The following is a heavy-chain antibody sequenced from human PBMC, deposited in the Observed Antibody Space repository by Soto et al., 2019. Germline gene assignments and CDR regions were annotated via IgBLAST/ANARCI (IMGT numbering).Heavy chain of an antibody. Sequence: QVQLVQSGAEVKKPGASVKVSCKASGYTFTSYGISWVRQAPGQGLEWMGWISAYNGNTNYAQKLQGRVTMTTDTSTSTAYMELRSRRSDDMSVYYCAGDRRAARRAGPIDYWGQGTLVTVSS. D-gene: IGHD6-6*01. CDR2: ISAYNGNT. J-gene: IGHJ4*02. CDR3: AGDRRAARRAGPIDY. CDR1: GYTFTSYG. V-gene: IGHV1-18*03.